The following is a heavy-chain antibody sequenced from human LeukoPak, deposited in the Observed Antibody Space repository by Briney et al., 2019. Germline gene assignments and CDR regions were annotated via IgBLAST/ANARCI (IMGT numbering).Heavy chain of an antibody. CDR2: INHSGST. Sequence: SETLSLTCAVYGGSFSGYYWSWIRQPPGKGLEWIGEINHSGSTNYNPSLKSRVTISVDTSKNQFSLKLNSVTPEDTAVYYCARAPHDCSSTSCYKGYYYYGMDVWGQGTTVTVSS. J-gene: IGHJ6*02. CDR1: GGSFSGYY. D-gene: IGHD2-2*02. CDR3: ARAPHDCSSTSCYKGYYYYGMDV. V-gene: IGHV4-34*01.